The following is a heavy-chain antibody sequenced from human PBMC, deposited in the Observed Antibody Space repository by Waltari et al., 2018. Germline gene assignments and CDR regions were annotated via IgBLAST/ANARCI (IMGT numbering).Heavy chain of an antibody. D-gene: IGHD3-16*01. CDR2: ISSDGSGSVT. CDR1: GFTFESYG. J-gene: IGHJ4*02. CDR3: AKSESAYLDY. Sequence: QLVESGGGVVHPGRSLRLSCEASGFTFESYGMHWVRQAPGKGLEWVAVISSDGSGSVTVYADSVKGRFTISKDSSRNILYLQMNSLRVDDTAIYYCAKSESAYLDYWGQGTRVTVSS. V-gene: IGHV3-30*18.